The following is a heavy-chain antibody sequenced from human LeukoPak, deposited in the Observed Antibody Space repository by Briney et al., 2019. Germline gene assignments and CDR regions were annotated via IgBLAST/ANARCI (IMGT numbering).Heavy chain of an antibody. J-gene: IGHJ4*02. D-gene: IGHD3-22*01. Sequence: GRSLRLSCAASGFTFSSYGMHWVRQAPVKGLEWVAIISYDGSNKYYADSVKGRFTISRDNSKNTLYLQMNSLRAEDTAVYYCARDLRFAYYYYYDSSGYPDYWGQGTLVTVSS. CDR1: GFTFSSYG. CDR2: ISYDGSNK. V-gene: IGHV3-30*03. CDR3: ARDLRFAYYYYYDSSGYPDY.